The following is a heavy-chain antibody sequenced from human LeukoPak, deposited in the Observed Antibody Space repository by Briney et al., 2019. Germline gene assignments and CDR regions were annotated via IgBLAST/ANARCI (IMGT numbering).Heavy chain of an antibody. CDR1: GYTFTSYG. D-gene: IGHD2-15*01. V-gene: IGHV1-18*01. CDR2: ISAYNGNT. Sequence: ASVEVSCKASGYTFTSYGISWVRQAPGQGLEWMGWISAYNGNTNYAQKLQGRVTMTTDTSTSTAYMELRSLRSDDTAVYYCARDGKKVVAATPDYWGQGTLVTVSS. CDR3: ARDGKKVVAATPDY. J-gene: IGHJ4*02.